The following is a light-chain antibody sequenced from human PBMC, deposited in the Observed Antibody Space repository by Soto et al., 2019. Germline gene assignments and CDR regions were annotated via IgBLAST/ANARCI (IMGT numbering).Light chain of an antibody. V-gene: IGKV1-27*01. J-gene: IGKJ5*01. CDR1: PAISNS. Sequence: DIQMPQSPSSLSASMGDRVAITCRASPAISNSLAWYQQKPGKPPQLLIYAASTLQSGGPSRFSGSGSWTDFTLTISGLQPEDLANYYGQSYNTARPNFGRGTRLGIK. CDR3: QSYNTARPN. CDR2: AAS.